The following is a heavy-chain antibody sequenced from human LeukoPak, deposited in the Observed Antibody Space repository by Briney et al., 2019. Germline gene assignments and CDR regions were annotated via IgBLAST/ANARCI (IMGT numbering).Heavy chain of an antibody. CDR1: GYTFTSYD. CDR3: AAHYYDSSRIDP. CDR2: MNPNSGNT. J-gene: IGHJ5*02. Sequence: GASVKVSCKASGYTFTSYDINWVRQATGQGLEWMGWMNPNSGNTGYAQKFQGRVTMTRNTSVSTAYMELSSLRSEDTAVYYCAAHYYDSSRIDPWGQGTLVTVSS. V-gene: IGHV1-8*01. D-gene: IGHD3-22*01.